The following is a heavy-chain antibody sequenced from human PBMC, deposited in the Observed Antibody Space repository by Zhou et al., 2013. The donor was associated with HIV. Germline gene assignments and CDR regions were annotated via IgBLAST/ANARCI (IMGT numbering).Heavy chain of an antibody. V-gene: IGHV1-18*01. CDR2: ISPYFGNT. CDR3: ARDLSPRHGASDI. Sequence: QVHLVQSGSEVKKTGASVKVSCKASGYTLTGFGISWVRQAPGRGLEWMGWISPYFGNTNVAQNLRGRVALTTDTSTNTAFLELSSLRSDDTAIYYCARDLSPRHGASDIWGQGTLVIVSS. CDR1: GYTLTGFG. J-gene: IGHJ3*02.